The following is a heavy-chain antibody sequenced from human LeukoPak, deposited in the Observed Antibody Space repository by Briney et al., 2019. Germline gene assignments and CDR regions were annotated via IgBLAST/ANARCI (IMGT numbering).Heavy chain of an antibody. Sequence: GGSLRLSCAASGFTFTSHWMHWVRQVPGKGLFWVSVISTDGSISGYADSVKGRFTTSRDNAKNTVYLQMNSLRAEDTAVYYCARDHSRVFGAVMSWWFDPWGQGNLVTVSS. CDR3: ARDHSRVFGAVMSWWFDP. J-gene: IGHJ5*02. CDR2: ISTDGSIS. D-gene: IGHD3-3*01. CDR1: GFTFTSHW. V-gene: IGHV3-74*01.